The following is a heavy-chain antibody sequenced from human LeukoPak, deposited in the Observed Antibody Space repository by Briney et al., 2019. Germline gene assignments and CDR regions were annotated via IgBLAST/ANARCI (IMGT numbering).Heavy chain of an antibody. CDR1: GFTFDDYA. CDR2: ISWNSGSI. V-gene: IGHV3-9*01. J-gene: IGHJ3*02. CDR3: ARLSSLAAFDI. Sequence: GGSLRLSCAASGFTFDDYAMHWVRQAPGKGLEWVSRISWNSGSIDYADSVKGRFTISRDNAKNSLYLQMNSLRAEDTAVYYCARLSSLAAFDIWGQGTMVTVSS. D-gene: IGHD6-13*01.